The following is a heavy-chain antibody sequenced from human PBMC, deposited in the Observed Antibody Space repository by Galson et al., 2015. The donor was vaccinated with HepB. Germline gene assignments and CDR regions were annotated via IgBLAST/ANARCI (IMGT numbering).Heavy chain of an antibody. CDR1: GGSFSGYY. CDR2: INHSGST. D-gene: IGHD3-3*01. J-gene: IGHJ5*02. V-gene: IGHV4-34*01. CDR3: ARERMYYDFWSGYWGNWFDP. Sequence: ETLSLTCAVYGGSFSGYYWSWIRQPPGKGLEWIGEINHSGSTNYNPSLKSRVTISVDTSKNQFSLKLSSVTAADTAVYYCARERMYYDFWSGYWGNWFDPWGQGTLVTVSS.